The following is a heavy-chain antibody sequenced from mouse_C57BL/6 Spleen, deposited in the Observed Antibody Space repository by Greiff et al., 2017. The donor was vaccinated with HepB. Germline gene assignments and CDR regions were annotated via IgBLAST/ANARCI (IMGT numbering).Heavy chain of an antibody. D-gene: IGHD1-1*02. CDR2: INPNNGGT. CDR3: ARWWDGY. V-gene: IGHV1-26*01. CDR1: GYTFTDYY. Sequence: EVQLQQSGPELVKPGASVKISCKASGYTFTDYYMNWVKQSHGKSLEWIGDINPNNGGTSYNQKFKGKATLTVDKSSSTAYMELRSLTSEDSAVYDCARWWDGYWGQGTTLTVSS. J-gene: IGHJ2*01.